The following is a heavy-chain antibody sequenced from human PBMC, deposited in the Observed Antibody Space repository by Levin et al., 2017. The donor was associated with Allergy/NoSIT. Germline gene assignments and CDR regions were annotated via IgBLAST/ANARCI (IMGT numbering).Heavy chain of an antibody. CDR2: ISRGSDHK. CDR3: TRDNWNPDY. Sequence: GGSLRLSCAASGFSFSTYTMQWVRQAPGKGLEWVSAISRGSDHKFYADSVQDRFVISRDNANNLLYLQIYNLRVEDTATYYCTRDNWNPDYWGQGTLVTVSS. D-gene: IGHD1-1*01. J-gene: IGHJ4*02. V-gene: IGHV3-21*01. CDR1: GFSFSTYT.